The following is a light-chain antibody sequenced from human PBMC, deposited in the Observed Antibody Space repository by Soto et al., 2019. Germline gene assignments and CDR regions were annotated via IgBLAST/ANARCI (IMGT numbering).Light chain of an antibody. Sequence: EIVLTQSPATLSLSPGERATLSCRASQSVSSYLAWYQQKPGQGPRLLIYDASNRASGIPARFSGSGSGTDFTLTISSLAPEDFAVYSCQQHTNWFSWTFAQGTRVKLK. CDR1: QSVSSY. J-gene: IGKJ1*01. CDR2: DAS. CDR3: QQHTNWFSWT. V-gene: IGKV3-11*01.